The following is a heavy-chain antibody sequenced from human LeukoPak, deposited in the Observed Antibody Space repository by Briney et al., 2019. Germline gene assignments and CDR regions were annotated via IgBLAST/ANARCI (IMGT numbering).Heavy chain of an antibody. Sequence: GASVKVSCKASGYTFTSYYMHWVRQAPGQGLEWMGIINPSGGSTSYAQKFQGRVTMTRDTSISTAYMELSRLRSDDTAVYYCASTIAAAPDAFDIWGQGTMVTVSS. V-gene: IGHV1-46*01. CDR2: INPSGGST. J-gene: IGHJ3*02. D-gene: IGHD6-13*01. CDR3: ASTIAAAPDAFDI. CDR1: GYTFTSYY.